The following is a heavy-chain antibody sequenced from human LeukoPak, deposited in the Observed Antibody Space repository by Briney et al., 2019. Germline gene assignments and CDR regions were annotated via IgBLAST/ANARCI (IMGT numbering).Heavy chain of an antibody. CDR2: INSDGSST. CDR3: STGSGHAFDI. CDR1: GFAFSSYW. Sequence: GGSLRLSCAAFGFAFSSYWMNWVRQVPGKGLVWVSRINSDGSSTSYADSVKGRFTISRDNAKNTLYVQMNSLRAEDTAVYYCSTGSGHAFDIWGRGTMVTVSS. J-gene: IGHJ3*02. D-gene: IGHD3-10*01. V-gene: IGHV3-74*01.